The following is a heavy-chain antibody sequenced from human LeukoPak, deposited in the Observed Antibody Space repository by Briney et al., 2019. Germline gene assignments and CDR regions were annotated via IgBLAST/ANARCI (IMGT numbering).Heavy chain of an antibody. V-gene: IGHV1-69*05. CDR3: ARDAGIAVAVNYFDY. D-gene: IGHD6-19*01. J-gene: IGHJ4*02. CDR2: IIPIFGTA. CDR1: GYTFSSYA. Sequence: SVKVSCKASGYTFSSYAISWVRQAPGQGLEWMGRIIPIFGTANYAQKFQGRVTITTDESTSTAYMELSSLRSEDTAVYYCARDAGIAVAVNYFDYWGQGTLVTVSS.